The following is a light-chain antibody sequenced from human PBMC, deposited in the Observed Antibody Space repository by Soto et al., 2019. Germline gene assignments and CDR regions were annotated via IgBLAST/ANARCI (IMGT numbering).Light chain of an antibody. V-gene: IGKV3-15*01. CDR3: QNYNSYSEA. Sequence: EIVMTQSPATLSVSPGERATLSCRASQSVSSNLAWYQQKPGQAPRLLIYGASTRATGIPARFSGSGSGTEFTLTISSLQPDDFATYYCQNYNSYSEACGQGTTGAIK. CDR1: QSVSSN. CDR2: GAS. J-gene: IGKJ1*01.